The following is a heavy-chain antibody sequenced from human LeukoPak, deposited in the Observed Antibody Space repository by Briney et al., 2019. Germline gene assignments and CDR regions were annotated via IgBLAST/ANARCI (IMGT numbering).Heavy chain of an antibody. CDR2: INPNGGGT. V-gene: IGHV1-2*02. D-gene: IGHD3-10*01. CDR3: ARDGMVRAFGAFDI. CDR1: GYTFTGYY. J-gene: IGHJ3*02. Sequence: GASLRVSCKASGYTFTGYYMHWVRQAPGQGLEWMGWINPNGGGTNYAQKFQGRVTMTRDTSISTAHMELSRLRSDDTAVYYCARDGMVRAFGAFDIWGQGTMVTVSS.